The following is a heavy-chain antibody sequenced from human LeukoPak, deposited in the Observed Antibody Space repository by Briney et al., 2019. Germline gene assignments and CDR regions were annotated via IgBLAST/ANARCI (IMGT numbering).Heavy chain of an antibody. V-gene: IGHV3-30*04. D-gene: IGHD1-26*01. CDR3: ARGVQDSGSYKPI. CDR2: ISYDGTNQ. CDR1: GFTFSRYS. Sequence: GRSLRLSCAASGFTFSRYSLHWVRQAPGKGLEWVAVISYDGTNQYYADSVKGRFTISRDNAKNSLYLQMNSLRAEDTAVYYCARGVQDSGSYKPIWGQGTMVTVSS. J-gene: IGHJ3*02.